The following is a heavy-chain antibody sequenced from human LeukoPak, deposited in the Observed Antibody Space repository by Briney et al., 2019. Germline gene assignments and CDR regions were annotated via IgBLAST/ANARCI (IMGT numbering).Heavy chain of an antibody. Sequence: SETLSLTCTLSVGSISSQYWRWPRQPPGKGLEWIGYIYNSGSTNYNPSLKSRVAISVDTSKNQFSLKLSSVTAADTAVYYCARSNPYYYDSEAFDIWGQGTMVTVSS. CDR1: VGSISSQY. J-gene: IGHJ3*02. CDR3: ARSNPYYYDSEAFDI. CDR2: IYNSGST. D-gene: IGHD3-22*01. V-gene: IGHV4-59*11.